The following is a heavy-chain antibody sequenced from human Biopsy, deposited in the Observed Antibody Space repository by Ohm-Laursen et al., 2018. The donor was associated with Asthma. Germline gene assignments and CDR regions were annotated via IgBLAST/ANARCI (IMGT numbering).Heavy chain of an antibody. Sequence: SLRLSCAASGFTFRSYAMHWVRQAPGKGLEWVAVGGSYYDGGLKYYADSVTGRFTAARDDSKNTLYLQMNSLRPDDTAVYYCAGVVRECFLSASDFWGQGTLVTVSS. D-gene: IGHD3-10*01. CDR2: GGSYYDGGLK. CDR1: GFTFRSYA. J-gene: IGHJ4*02. V-gene: IGHV3-30-3*01. CDR3: AGVVRECFLSASDF.